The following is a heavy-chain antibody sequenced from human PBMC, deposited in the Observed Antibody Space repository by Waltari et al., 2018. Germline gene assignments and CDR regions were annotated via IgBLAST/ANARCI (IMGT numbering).Heavy chain of an antibody. CDR3: ARHYCSGGSCYLGYFDY. CDR1: GFTIRTNY. V-gene: IGHV3-53*01. Sequence: EVQLVESGGGLIQPGRSLRLSCAASGFTIRTNYMSWVRQAPGKGLEWVTVIDRGGSTNYADAVKGGFTISRDNSKNTLYLRMNSLRAEDTAVYYCARHYCSGGSCYLGYFDYWGQGILVTVSS. J-gene: IGHJ4*02. D-gene: IGHD2-15*01. CDR2: IDRGGST.